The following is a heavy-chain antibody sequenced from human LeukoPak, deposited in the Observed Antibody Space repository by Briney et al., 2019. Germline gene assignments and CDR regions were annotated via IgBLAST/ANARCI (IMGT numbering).Heavy chain of an antibody. Sequence: PSGTLSLTCAVYGGSFSGYYWSWIRQPPGKGLEWIGEINHSGSTNYNPSLKSRVTISVDTSKNQFSLKLSSVTAADTAVYYCARENRLGYCSSTSCLPFDYWGQGTLVTVSS. CDR2: INHSGST. CDR1: GGSFSGYY. D-gene: IGHD2-2*01. J-gene: IGHJ4*02. V-gene: IGHV4-34*01. CDR3: ARENRLGYCSSTSCLPFDY.